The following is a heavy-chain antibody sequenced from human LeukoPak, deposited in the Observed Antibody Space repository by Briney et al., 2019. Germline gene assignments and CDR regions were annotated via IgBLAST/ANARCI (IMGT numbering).Heavy chain of an antibody. D-gene: IGHD3-10*01. CDR3: ARVGRGSGTLS. Sequence: EASVKVSCTASGYTFTSYYMHWVRQAPGQGLERMGIINPSGGSTSYAQKFQGRVTMTRDTSTSTVYMELSSLRSEDTAVYYCARVGRGSGTLSWGQGTLVTVSS. J-gene: IGHJ5*02. V-gene: IGHV1-46*01. CDR2: INPSGGST. CDR1: GYTFTSYY.